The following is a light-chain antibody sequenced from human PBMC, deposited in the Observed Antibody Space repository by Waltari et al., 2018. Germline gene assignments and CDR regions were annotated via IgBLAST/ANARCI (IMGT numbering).Light chain of an antibody. CDR3: QQYGRYPFT. Sequence: DIQMTQSPSILSASVGDRVTITCRASQSISNWLAWYQQRPGKAPKLLIYKASTLQSGVPSRFSGSGFGTEFTLAISSLQPDDFATYHCQQYGRYPFTFGQGTRLEIK. V-gene: IGKV1-5*03. CDR1: QSISNW. CDR2: KAS. J-gene: IGKJ5*01.